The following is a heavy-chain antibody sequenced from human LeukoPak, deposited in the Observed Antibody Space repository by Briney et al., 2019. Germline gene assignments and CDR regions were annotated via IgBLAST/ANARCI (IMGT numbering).Heavy chain of an antibody. CDR2: IYYSGGT. V-gene: IGHV4-31*03. J-gene: IGHJ4*02. CDR3: ARGVEWELLTDY. D-gene: IGHD1-26*01. Sequence: NPSETLSLTCTVSGGSISSGGYYWSWIRQHPGKGLEWIGYIYYSGGTYYNPSLKSRVTISVDTSKNQFSLKLSSVTAADTAVYYCARGVEWELLTDYWGQGTLVTVSS. CDR1: GGSISSGGYY.